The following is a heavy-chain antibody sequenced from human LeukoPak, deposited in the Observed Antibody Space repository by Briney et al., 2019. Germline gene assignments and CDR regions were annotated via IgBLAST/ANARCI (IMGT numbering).Heavy chain of an antibody. CDR2: ISSSGSTI. CDR3: AKLGSGGSRGDY. J-gene: IGHJ4*02. D-gene: IGHD2-15*01. Sequence: GGSLRLSCAASGFTFSSYELNWVRQAPGKGLEWVSYISSSGSTIYYADSVKGRFTISRDNAKNSLYLQMNSLRAEDMALYYCAKLGSGGSRGDYWGQGTLVTVSS. CDR1: GFTFSSYE. V-gene: IGHV3-48*03.